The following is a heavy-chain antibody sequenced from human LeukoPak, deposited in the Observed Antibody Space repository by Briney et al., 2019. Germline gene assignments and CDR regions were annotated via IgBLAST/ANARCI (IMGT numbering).Heavy chain of an antibody. CDR3: ARGRYYGDYRVDP. CDR1: GGSFSGYY. D-gene: IGHD4-17*01. Sequence: SETLSLTCAVYGGSFSGYYWSWIRQPPGKGLEWIGEINHSGSTNYNPSLKSRVTVSVDTSKNQFSLKLSSVTAADTAVYHCARGRYYGDYRVDPWGQGTLVTVSS. J-gene: IGHJ5*02. V-gene: IGHV4-34*01. CDR2: INHSGST.